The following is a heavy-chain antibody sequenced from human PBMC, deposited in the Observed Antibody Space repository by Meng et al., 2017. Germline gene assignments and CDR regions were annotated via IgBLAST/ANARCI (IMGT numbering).Heavy chain of an antibody. D-gene: IGHD6-19*01. CDR1: GVTFSGSD. Sequence: QLVASGGGLVQPGGSLKLSCAVSGVTFSGSDIHWVRQASGKGLEWVGRTSSKLNSFATAYPASLKGRFTISRDDSKNTAYLQMNSLMTEDTALYYCTMYTRGHIWGQGTMVTVSS. CDR3: TMYTRGHI. J-gene: IGHJ3*02. CDR2: TSSKLNSFAT. V-gene: IGHV3-73*02.